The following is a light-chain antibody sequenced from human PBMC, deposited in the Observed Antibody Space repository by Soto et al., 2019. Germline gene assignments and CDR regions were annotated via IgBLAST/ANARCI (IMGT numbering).Light chain of an antibody. CDR1: QSVSSN. Sequence: EIVMTQSPATLSVSPGERATLSCRASQSVSSNLAWYQQKPGQAPRLLIYGASTRATGIPATFSGSGSGTEFTRTISSLQSEDFAVYYCRQYNNWPAYTFGQGPKLEIK. J-gene: IGKJ2*01. V-gene: IGKV3-15*01. CDR2: GAS. CDR3: RQYNNWPAYT.